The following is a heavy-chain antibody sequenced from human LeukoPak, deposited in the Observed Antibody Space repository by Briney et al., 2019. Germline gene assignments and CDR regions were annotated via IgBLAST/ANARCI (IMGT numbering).Heavy chain of an antibody. J-gene: IGHJ6*03. CDR2: INPNSGGT. CDR1: GYTFTGYY. CDR3: ARVPADYYYYYYMDV. Sequence: GASVKVSCKASGYTFTGYYMHWVRQAPGQGLEWMGWINPNSGGTNYAQKFQGRVTMTRDTSISTAYMELSRLRSDDTAVYYCARVPADYYYYYYMDVWGKGTTVTVSS. V-gene: IGHV1-2*02.